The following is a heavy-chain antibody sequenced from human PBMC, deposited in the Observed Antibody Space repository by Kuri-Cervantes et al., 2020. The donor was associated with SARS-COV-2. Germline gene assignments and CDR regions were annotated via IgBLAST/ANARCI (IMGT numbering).Heavy chain of an antibody. CDR2: IYWDDDK. J-gene: IGHJ6*03. CDR3: ALRKYSSSSGYYYMDV. Sequence: SGSTLVKPTQTLTLTCAFSGFSLSTSGVGVGWIRQPPGKALEWLALIYWDDDKRYSPSLKSRLTITKDTSKNQVVLTMTNMDPVDTATYYCALRKYSSSSGYYYMDVWGKGTTVTVSS. CDR1: GFSLSTSGVG. D-gene: IGHD6-6*01. V-gene: IGHV2-5*02.